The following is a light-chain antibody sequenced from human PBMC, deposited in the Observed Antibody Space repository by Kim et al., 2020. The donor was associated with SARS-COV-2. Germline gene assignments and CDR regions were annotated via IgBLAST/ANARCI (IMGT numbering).Light chain of an antibody. J-gene: IGLJ2*01. Sequence: QAVVTQEPSLTVSPGGTVTLTCGSSTGAVTSGHYPYWFQQKPGQAPRTLIYDTSNKHSWTPARFSGSLLGGKAARTLSGAQPEDEAEYYCLLSYSGARPVVFGGGTQLTVL. CDR2: DTS. V-gene: IGLV7-46*01. CDR3: LLSYSGARPVV. CDR1: TGAVTSGHY.